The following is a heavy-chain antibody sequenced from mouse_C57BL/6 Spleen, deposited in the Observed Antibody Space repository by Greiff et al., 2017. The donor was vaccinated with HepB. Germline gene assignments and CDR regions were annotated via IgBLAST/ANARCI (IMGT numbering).Heavy chain of an antibody. V-gene: IGHV1-74*01. D-gene: IGHD3-2*02. CDR1: GYTFTSYW. CDR3: ATPKTAQAPAWFAY. CDR2: IHPSDSDT. Sequence: QVQLQQSGAELVKPGASVKVSCKASGYTFTSYWMHWVKQRPGQGLEWIGRIHPSDSDTNYNQKFKGKATLTVDKSSSTAYMQLSSLTSEDSAVYYCATPKTAQAPAWFAYWGQGTLVTVSA. J-gene: IGHJ3*01.